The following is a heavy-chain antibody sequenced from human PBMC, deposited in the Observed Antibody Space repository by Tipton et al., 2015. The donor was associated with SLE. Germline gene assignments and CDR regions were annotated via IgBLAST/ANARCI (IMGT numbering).Heavy chain of an antibody. V-gene: IGHV3-7*01. CDR3: ARLRLKPSRYMDV. CDR2: IKEDGSEK. J-gene: IGHJ6*03. CDR1: GFTFDGHA. Sequence: GSLRLSCAASGFTFDGHAMHWVRQAPGKGLEWLANIKEDGSEKYYVDSVKGRFTISRDNAKNSLYLQMNSLRAEDTAVYYCARLRLKPSRYMDVWGKGTTVTVSS.